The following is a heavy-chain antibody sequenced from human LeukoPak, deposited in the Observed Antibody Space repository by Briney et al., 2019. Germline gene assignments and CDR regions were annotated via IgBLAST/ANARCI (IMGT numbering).Heavy chain of an antibody. CDR2: IRYDGANK. Sequence: GGSLRLSCAASGFTFSSYGIHWVRQAPGQGLEWVAFIRYDGANKYYADSVKGRFTISRDNSKNTLYLQMNSLRAEDTAVYYCAKLQTMVRGVIPPFDYWGQGTLVTVSS. CDR3: AKLQTMVRGVIPPFDY. J-gene: IGHJ4*02. D-gene: IGHD3-10*01. CDR1: GFTFSSYG. V-gene: IGHV3-30*02.